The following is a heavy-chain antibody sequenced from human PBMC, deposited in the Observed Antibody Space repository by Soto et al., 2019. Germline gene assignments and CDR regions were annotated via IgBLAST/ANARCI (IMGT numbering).Heavy chain of an antibody. D-gene: IGHD1-26*01. CDR3: ARNIWETGDFDY. CDR2: MNPNSGKT. CDR1: GYTFTSYD. Sequence: QGQLVQSGAEVKKPGASVKVSCKASGYTFTSYDINWVRQASGQGLEWLGWMNPNSGKTGYAQKFQGRVTMTRDTSTSTAYVELTSLTYEDSAVYYCARNIWETGDFDYWGRGTLVTVSS. V-gene: IGHV1-8*01. J-gene: IGHJ4*01.